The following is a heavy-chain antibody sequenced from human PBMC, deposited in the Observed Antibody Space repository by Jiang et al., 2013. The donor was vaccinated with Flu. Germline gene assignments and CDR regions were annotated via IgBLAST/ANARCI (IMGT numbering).Heavy chain of an antibody. D-gene: IGHD6-19*01. CDR2: ISYDGSNK. V-gene: IGHV3-30*01. Sequence: PGKGLEWVAVISYDGSNKYYADSVKGRFTISRDNSKNTLYLQMNSLRAEDTAVYYCARDTPIAVAGTFDYWGQGTLVTVSS. CDR3: ARDTPIAVAGTFDY. J-gene: IGHJ4*02.